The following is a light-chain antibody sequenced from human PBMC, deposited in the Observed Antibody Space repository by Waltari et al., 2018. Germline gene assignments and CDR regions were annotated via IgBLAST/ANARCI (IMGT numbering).Light chain of an antibody. CDR2: EVS. CDR1: SSDVGAYNQ. Sequence: QSALTQLPSASGSPGQSVTISCTGTSSDVGAYNQVSWYQQHPGKAPKLMVYEVSKRPSGVPDRFSGSKSGNTASLTVSGLQAEDEADYFCSSYAGSKYVFGTGTKLTVL. J-gene: IGLJ1*01. CDR3: SSYAGSKYV. V-gene: IGLV2-8*01.